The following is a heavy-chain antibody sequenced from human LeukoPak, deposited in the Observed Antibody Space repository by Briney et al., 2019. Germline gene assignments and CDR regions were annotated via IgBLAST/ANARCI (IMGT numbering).Heavy chain of an antibody. V-gene: IGHV4-59*01. CDR2: VYYGGST. CDR1: GVSINDFY. J-gene: IGHJ4*02. Sequence: SETLSLTCAVSGVSINDFYWTWIRQAPGKGLEWIGYVYYGGSTNHNPSLKSRVSMSVDTSKNQFSLTLTSVTAADTAFYYCARGGIRGYSAFDNLDFWGLGTHVTVSS. CDR3: ARGGIRGYSAFDNLDF. D-gene: IGHD5-12*01.